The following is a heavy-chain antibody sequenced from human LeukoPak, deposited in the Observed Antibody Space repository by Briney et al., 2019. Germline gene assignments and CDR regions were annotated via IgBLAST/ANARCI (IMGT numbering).Heavy chain of an antibody. D-gene: IGHD3-22*01. CDR1: GFTFSSYE. J-gene: IGHJ4*02. CDR2: ISSSGSTI. V-gene: IGHV3-48*03. CDR3: ARDRYYDRTLDY. Sequence: GGSLRLSCAASGFTFSSYEMNWVRQAPGKGLEWVSYISSSGSTIYYADSVKGRFTISRDNAKNSLYLQMNSLRAEDTAVYYCARDRYYDRTLDYWGQGTLVTVSS.